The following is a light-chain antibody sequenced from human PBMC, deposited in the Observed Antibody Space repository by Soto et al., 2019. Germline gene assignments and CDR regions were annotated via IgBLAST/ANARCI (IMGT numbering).Light chain of an antibody. CDR1: RSDVGGYNY. J-gene: IGLJ1*01. CDR3: DSYTSSRAYV. V-gene: IGLV2-14*01. Sequence: QSALTQPASVSGSPGQSITISGTGTRSDVGGYNYVSWYQQQAGKAPKLIIHEVSNRPSGVSNRFSGSKSGNTASLTISALQAEDEADYYCDSYTSSRAYVLGIGTQVTVL. CDR2: EVS.